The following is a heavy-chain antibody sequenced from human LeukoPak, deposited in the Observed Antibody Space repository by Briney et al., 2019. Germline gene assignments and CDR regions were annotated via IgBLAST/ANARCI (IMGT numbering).Heavy chain of an antibody. D-gene: IGHD2-2*01. CDR3: ARGVKYQLLLGDNWFDP. CDR2: INPCGGST. Sequence: GASVKVSCKASGYTFSRYYMLWVGQAPGPGLEWMGMINPCGGSTRYAQKFQGRVTMTRYTATSTVYMELSSLTSEDTAVYYCARGVKYQLLLGDNWFDPWGQGTLVTVSS. CDR1: GYTFSRYY. J-gene: IGHJ5*02. V-gene: IGHV1-46*01.